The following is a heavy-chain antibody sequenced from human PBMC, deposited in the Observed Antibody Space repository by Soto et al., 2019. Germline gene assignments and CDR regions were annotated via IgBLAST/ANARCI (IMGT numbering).Heavy chain of an antibody. D-gene: IGHD3-3*01. CDR1: GFTFSSYD. J-gene: IGHJ6*02. Sequence: PGGSLRLSCAASGFTFSSYDMHWVRQATGKGLEWVSAIGTAGDPYYPGSVKGRFTISRENAKNSLYLQMNSLRAGDTAVYYCARAGRITIFGVDYGMDVWGQGTTVTVSS. CDR2: IGTAGDP. CDR3: ARAGRITIFGVDYGMDV. V-gene: IGHV3-13*05.